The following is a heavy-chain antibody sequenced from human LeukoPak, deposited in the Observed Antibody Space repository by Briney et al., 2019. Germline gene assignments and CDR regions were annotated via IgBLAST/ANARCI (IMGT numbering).Heavy chain of an antibody. D-gene: IGHD2-15*01. V-gene: IGHV4-4*07. CDR3: ARKVVVAAREPYFDY. CDR2: IYTSGST. Sequence: SETLSLTCTVSGGSISSYYWSWIRQPAGKGLEWIGRIYTSGSTNYNPSLKSRVTMSVDTSKNQFSLKLSSVTAADTAVYYCARKVVVAAREPYFDYWGQGTLVTVSS. CDR1: GGSISSYY. J-gene: IGHJ4*02.